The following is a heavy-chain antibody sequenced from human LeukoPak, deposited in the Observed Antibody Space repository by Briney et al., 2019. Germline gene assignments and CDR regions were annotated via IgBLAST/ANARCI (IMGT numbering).Heavy chain of an antibody. Sequence: PGGSLRLSCAASGFTFSSYAMSWVRQAPGKGLEWVSAISGSGGSTYYADSVKGRFTISRDNSKNTLYLQMNSLRAEDTAVYYCAKSYGSGSLLLGDYWGQGTLVTVSS. CDR3: AKSYGSGSLLLGDY. CDR1: GFTFSSYA. D-gene: IGHD3-10*01. J-gene: IGHJ4*02. V-gene: IGHV3-23*01. CDR2: ISGSGGST.